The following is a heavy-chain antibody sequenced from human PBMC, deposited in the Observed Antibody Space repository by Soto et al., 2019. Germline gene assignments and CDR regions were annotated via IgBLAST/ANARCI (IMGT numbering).Heavy chain of an antibody. Sequence: QVQLQESGPGLVKPSGTLSLTCAVSGGSISSSNWWSWVRQPPGKGLEWIGEIYHSGSTNYNPSRKSRVSISVDKSKNQFALKLSSVTAADTAVYYCARTGAIMVRGQHDSYYGMDVWGQGTTVTVSS. V-gene: IGHV4-4*02. D-gene: IGHD3-10*01. CDR3: ARTGAIMVRGQHDSYYGMDV. CDR1: GGSISSSNW. CDR2: IYHSGST. J-gene: IGHJ6*02.